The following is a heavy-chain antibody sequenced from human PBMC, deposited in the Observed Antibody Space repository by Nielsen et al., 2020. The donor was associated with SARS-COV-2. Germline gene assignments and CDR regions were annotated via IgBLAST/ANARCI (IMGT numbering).Heavy chain of an antibody. CDR2: ISGSGGST. CDR3: AKDSGSGWFDY. CDR1: GFTFSSYA. Sequence: GESPKISCAASGFTFSSYAMSWVRQAPGKGLEWVSAISGSGGSTYYADSVKGRFTISRDNSKNTLYLQMNSLRAEDTAVYYCAKDSGSGWFDYWGQGTLVTVSS. D-gene: IGHD6-19*01. V-gene: IGHV3-23*01. J-gene: IGHJ4*02.